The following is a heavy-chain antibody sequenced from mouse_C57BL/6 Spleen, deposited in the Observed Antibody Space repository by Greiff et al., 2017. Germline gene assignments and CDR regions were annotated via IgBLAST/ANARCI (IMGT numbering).Heavy chain of an antibody. J-gene: IGHJ4*01. CDR1: GYTFTDYE. CDR3: TRSYAMDY. Sequence: VKLMESGAELVRPGASVTLSCKASGYTFTDYEMHWVKQTPVHGLEWIGAIDPETGGTAYNQKFKGKAILTADKSSSTADMELRSLTSEDSAVYYCTRSYAMDYWGQGTSVTVSS. CDR2: IDPETGGT. V-gene: IGHV1-15*01.